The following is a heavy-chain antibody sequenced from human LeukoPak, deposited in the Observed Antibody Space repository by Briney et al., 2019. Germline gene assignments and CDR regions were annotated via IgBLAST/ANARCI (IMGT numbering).Heavy chain of an antibody. D-gene: IGHD3-3*01. Sequence: SETLSLTCTVSGGSISSSTYYWGWIRQPPGKGLEWIGTIYYRGSTYYNPSLKSRVTISVDASKNQFSLKLTSVTAADTAVYYCARLGRTYYDFWSGPWGQGTLVTVSS. V-gene: IGHV4-39*01. J-gene: IGHJ5*02. CDR1: GGSISSSTYY. CDR3: ARLGRTYYDFWSGP. CDR2: IYYRGST.